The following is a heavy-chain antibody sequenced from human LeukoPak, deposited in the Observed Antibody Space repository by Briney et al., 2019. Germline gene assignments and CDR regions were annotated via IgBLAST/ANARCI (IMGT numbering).Heavy chain of an antibody. CDR2: ISFDGSNK. CDR3: ARGGAAAAPDY. V-gene: IGHV3-30*03. CDR1: GFTFSSYA. Sequence: GGSLRLSCAVSGFTFSSYAVHWVRQAPGKGLEWVAVISFDGSNKYYADSVKGRFTISRDNSKNTLYLQMNSLRADDTAVYYCARGGAAAAPDYWGQGTLVTVSS. J-gene: IGHJ4*02. D-gene: IGHD6-13*01.